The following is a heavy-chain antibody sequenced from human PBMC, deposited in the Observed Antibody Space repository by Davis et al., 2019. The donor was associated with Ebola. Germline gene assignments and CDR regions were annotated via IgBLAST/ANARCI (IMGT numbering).Heavy chain of an antibody. D-gene: IGHD6-19*01. CDR1: GGSISSSSYY. CDR2: IYYSGST. Sequence: SETLSLTCTVSGGSISSSSYYWGWIRQPPGKGLEWIGYIYYSGSTNYNPSLKSRVTISVDTSKNQFSLKLSSVTAADTAVYYCARDRGPYSSGWHYYYYYGMDVWGQGTIVTVS. V-gene: IGHV4-61*01. CDR3: ARDRGPYSSGWHYYYYYGMDV. J-gene: IGHJ6*02.